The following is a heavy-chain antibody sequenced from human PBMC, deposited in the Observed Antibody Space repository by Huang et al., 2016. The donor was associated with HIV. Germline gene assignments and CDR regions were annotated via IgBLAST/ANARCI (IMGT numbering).Heavy chain of an antibody. J-gene: IGHJ4*02. V-gene: IGHV1-24*01. CDR1: EGTLTELS. Sequence: QVQLVQSRAEVKKPGASVKVSCKVSEGTLTELSIHWVRQPPGKGLEWMGGFDPEIGETIYAQKFQGRVTMTEDTSTETAVMELSGLRPEDTAVYYCATGFDVFFDFWGQGTLVTVSS. D-gene: IGHD3-9*01. CDR3: ATGFDVFFDF. CDR2: FDPEIGET.